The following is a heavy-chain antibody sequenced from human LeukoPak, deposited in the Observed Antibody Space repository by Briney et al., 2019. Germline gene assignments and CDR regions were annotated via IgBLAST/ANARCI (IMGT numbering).Heavy chain of an antibody. CDR3: VRKPLGGPIVY. CDR1: IVTFSSYW. Sequence: GGSLRLSCAASIVTFSSYWMHWVRQAPGKGLVWVSRVKSDGSSTNYADSVKGRFTISRDNAKNTLYLQMDSLRAEDTAVYYCVRKPLGGPIVYWGQGTLVTVSS. CDR2: VKSDGSST. V-gene: IGHV3-74*01. J-gene: IGHJ4*02. D-gene: IGHD3-16*01.